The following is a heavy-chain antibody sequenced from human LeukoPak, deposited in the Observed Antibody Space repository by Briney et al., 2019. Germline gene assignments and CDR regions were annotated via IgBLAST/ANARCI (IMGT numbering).Heavy chain of an antibody. V-gene: IGHV3-33*01. D-gene: IGHD4-17*01. CDR2: IWYDGNNK. CDR1: GFTFSTYG. Sequence: GRSLRLSCAASGFTFSTYGMHWVRQAPGKGLEWVAVIWYDGNNKYYADSVKGRFTISRDNSKNTLYLQMNSLRAEDTAVYFCARGSGTTVTLDYWAREPWSPSPQ. J-gene: IGHJ4*02. CDR3: ARGSGTTVTLDY.